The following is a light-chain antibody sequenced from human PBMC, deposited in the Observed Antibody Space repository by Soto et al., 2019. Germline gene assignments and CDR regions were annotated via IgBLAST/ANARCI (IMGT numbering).Light chain of an antibody. CDR2: DVN. CDR3: SSYTSRSNVI. Sequence: QSTLTQRASVSGSPGQSVTISCTGTSSDVGGYDYVSWYQQHPGKAPKLMIYDVNIRPSGVSIRFSGSKSGNTASLTISGLQAEDEADYYCSSYTSRSNVIFGGGTKVTVL. CDR1: SSDVGGYDY. V-gene: IGLV2-14*03. J-gene: IGLJ2*01.